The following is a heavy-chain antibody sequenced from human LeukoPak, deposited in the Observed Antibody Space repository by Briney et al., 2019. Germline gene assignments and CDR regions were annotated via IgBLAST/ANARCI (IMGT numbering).Heavy chain of an antibody. CDR3: ARGRFWRQQFDAYDI. CDR1: RFTFSSYS. Sequence: GGSLRLSCAASRFTFSSYSMNWVRQAPGEGLEWVSSISSSSSYIYYADSVKARFTISRDNAKNSLYLQMNSLRAEDTAVYYCARGRFWRQQFDAYDIWGQGTMVTVSS. D-gene: IGHD6-13*01. CDR2: ISSSSSYI. V-gene: IGHV3-21*01. J-gene: IGHJ3*02.